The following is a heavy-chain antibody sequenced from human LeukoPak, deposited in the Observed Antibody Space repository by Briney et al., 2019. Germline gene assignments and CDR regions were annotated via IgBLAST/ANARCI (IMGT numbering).Heavy chain of an antibody. CDR3: AKGYGSGSLRYAFDI. Sequence: GGSLRLSCAASGFTFSSYGMHWVRQAPGKGLEWVAVISYDGSNKYYADSVKGRFTISRDNSKNTLYLQMNSLRAEDTAVYYCAKGYGSGSLRYAFDIWGHGTMVTVSS. J-gene: IGHJ3*02. CDR1: GFTFSSYG. V-gene: IGHV3-30*18. D-gene: IGHD3-10*01. CDR2: ISYDGSNK.